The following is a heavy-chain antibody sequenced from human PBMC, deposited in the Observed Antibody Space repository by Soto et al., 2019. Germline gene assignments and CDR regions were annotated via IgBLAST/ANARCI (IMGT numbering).Heavy chain of an antibody. V-gene: IGHV3-23*01. CDR3: AKDLEFCSGTSCYPRNDFDY. D-gene: IGHD2-2*01. CDR2: ISRSGDSA. J-gene: IGHJ4*02. CDR1: GFTFSTYA. Sequence: GGSLRLSCVASGFTFSTYAMTWVRQAPGKGLEWVSIISRSGDSAYYADSVKGRFTISRDNSKNTLYLQMNNLRAEDTAVYYCAKDLEFCSGTSCYPRNDFDYWGQGTLVTVSS.